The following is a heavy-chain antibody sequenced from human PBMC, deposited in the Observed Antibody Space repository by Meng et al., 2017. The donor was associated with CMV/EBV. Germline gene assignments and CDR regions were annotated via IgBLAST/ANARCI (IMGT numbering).Heavy chain of an antibody. CDR2: ISSSSSYI. CDR3: ARDPSGCSGGSCYPALFDY. V-gene: IGHV3-21*01. D-gene: IGHD2-15*01. J-gene: IGHJ4*02. Sequence: FSSDSMNWVRQAPGKGLEWVSSISSSSSYIYYADSVKGRFTISRDNAKNSLYLQMNSLRAEDTAVYYCARDPSGCSGGSCYPALFDYWGQGTLVTVSS. CDR1: FSSDS.